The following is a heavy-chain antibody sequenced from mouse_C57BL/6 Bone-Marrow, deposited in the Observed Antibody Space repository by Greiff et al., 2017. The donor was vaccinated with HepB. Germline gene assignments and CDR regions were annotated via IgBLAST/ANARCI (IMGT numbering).Heavy chain of an antibody. D-gene: IGHD1-1*01. CDR2: ISSGGDYI. CDR1: GFTFSSYA. V-gene: IGHV5-9-1*02. J-gene: IGHJ2*01. Sequence: EVKVVESGEGLVKPGGSLKFSCAASGFTFSSYAMSWVRQTPEKRLEWVAYISSGGDYIYYADTLKGRYTISRDNARNTLYLQMSSLKSEDTAMYCCTREHSYGSSHHYYVDDWGQGTTLTVSS. CDR3: TREHSYGSSHHYYVDD.